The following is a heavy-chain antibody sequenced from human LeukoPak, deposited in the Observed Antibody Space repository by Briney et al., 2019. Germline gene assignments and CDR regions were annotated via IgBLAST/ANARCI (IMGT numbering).Heavy chain of an antibody. V-gene: IGHV3-30*02. CDR1: GFTFSNYG. CDR3: AKDGVSSSVWAFVI. CDR2: IRNDGSIK. J-gene: IGHJ3*02. Sequence: GGSLRLSCAASGFTFSNYGIHWVRQAPAKGLEWVAFIRNDGSIKYYVDSVKGRFVISRDNSRNTLYLYMNSLRAEDSAVYYCAKDGVSSSVWAFVIWGQGTMVTVSS. D-gene: IGHD3-10*01.